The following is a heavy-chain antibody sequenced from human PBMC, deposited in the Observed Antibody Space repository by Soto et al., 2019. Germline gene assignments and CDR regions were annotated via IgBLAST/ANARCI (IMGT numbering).Heavy chain of an antibody. CDR3: ARDRVLRYFDLIQDWSYEYYGMDV. CDR2: INPSGGST. V-gene: IGHV1-46*01. J-gene: IGHJ6*02. D-gene: IGHD3-9*01. CDR1: GYTFTSYY. Sequence: RASVKVSCKASGYTFTSYYMHWVRQAPGQGLEWMGIINPSGGSTSYAQKFQGRVTMTRDTSTSTVYMELSSLRSEDTAVYYFARDRVLRYFDLIQDWSYEYYGMDVWGQGTTVTVSS.